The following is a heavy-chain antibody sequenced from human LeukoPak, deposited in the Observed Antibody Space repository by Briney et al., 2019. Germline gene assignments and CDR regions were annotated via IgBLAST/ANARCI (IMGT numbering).Heavy chain of an antibody. V-gene: IGHV1-69*13. CDR1: GGTFTIYA. CDR3: AGYCSSTSCYDSGY. Sequence: SVKVSCKASGGTFTIYAISWVRQAPGQGLEWMGGIIPIFGTANYAQKFQGRVTLTADESTSTAHMELSSLRSEDTAVYYCAGYCSSTSCYDSGYWGQGTLVTVSS. CDR2: IIPIFGTA. J-gene: IGHJ4*02. D-gene: IGHD2-2*01.